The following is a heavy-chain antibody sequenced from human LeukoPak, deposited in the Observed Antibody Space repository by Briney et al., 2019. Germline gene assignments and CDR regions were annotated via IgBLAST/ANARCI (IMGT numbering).Heavy chain of an antibody. CDR2: ISAYNGNT. CDR3: ARNIDSSGYQRAFDI. CDR1: GYTFTSYG. V-gene: IGHV1-18*01. Sequence: ASVKVCCKASGYTFTSYGISWVRQAPGQGLEWMGWISAYNGNTNYAQKLQGRVTMTTDTSTSTAYMELRSLRSDDTAVYYCARNIDSSGYQRAFDIWGQGTMVTVSS. D-gene: IGHD3-22*01. J-gene: IGHJ3*02.